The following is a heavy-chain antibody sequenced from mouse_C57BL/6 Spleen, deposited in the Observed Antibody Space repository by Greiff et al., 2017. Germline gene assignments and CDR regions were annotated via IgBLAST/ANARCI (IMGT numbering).Heavy chain of an antibody. Sequence: EVQRVESGEGLVKPGGSLKLSCAASGFTFSSYAMSWVRQTPEKRLEWVAYISSGGDSIYYAETVKGRFTISRDNARNTLYLQMSSLKSEDTAMYYCTSDYYGSSLFAYWGQGTLVTVSA. J-gene: IGHJ3*01. CDR3: TSDYYGSSLFAY. D-gene: IGHD1-1*01. CDR1: GFTFSSYA. CDR2: ISSGGDSI. V-gene: IGHV5-9-1*02.